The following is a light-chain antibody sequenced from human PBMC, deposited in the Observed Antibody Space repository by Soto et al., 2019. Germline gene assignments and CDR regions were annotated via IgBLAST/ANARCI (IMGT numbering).Light chain of an antibody. J-gene: IGLJ3*02. V-gene: IGLV2-14*01. CDR1: SSDVGGYNY. CDR2: EVS. CDR3: SSYTSSSTPGV. Sequence: QAVLTQPASVSGSPGQSITISCTGTSSDVGGYNYVSWYQHHPGKAPKLMIYEVSNRPSGVSNRFSGSKSGNTASLTISGLQAEYEADYYCSSYTSSSTPGVFGGGTKLTVL.